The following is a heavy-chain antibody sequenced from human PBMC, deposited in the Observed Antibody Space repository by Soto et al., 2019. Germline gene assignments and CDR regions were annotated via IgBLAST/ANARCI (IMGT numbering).Heavy chain of an antibody. J-gene: IGHJ4*02. V-gene: IGHV1-69*01. CDR3: AGVGWSTPPEHYYFDC. CDR2: IIPIFGTA. D-gene: IGHD6-19*01. CDR1: GGTFSSYA. Sequence: QVQLVQSGAEVKKPGSSVKVSCKASGGTFSSYAISWVRQAPGQGLEWMGGIIPIFGTANYAQKFQSRVTIDADESTSTGYMELSSLRSEDTAVYYCAGVGWSTPPEHYYFDCWGPGTLVTVAS.